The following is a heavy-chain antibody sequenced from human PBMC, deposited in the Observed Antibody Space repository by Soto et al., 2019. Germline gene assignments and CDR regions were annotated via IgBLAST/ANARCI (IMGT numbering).Heavy chain of an antibody. Sequence: GASVKVSCKASGGTLSSYAISWVRQAPGQGLEWMGGIIPIFGTANYAQKFQGRVTITADKSTSTAYMELSSLRSEDTAVYYCARVALGYDYADVWGQGTTVTVSS. CDR1: GGTLSSYA. J-gene: IGHJ6*02. V-gene: IGHV1-69*06. D-gene: IGHD4-17*01. CDR3: ARVALGYDYADV. CDR2: IIPIFGTA.